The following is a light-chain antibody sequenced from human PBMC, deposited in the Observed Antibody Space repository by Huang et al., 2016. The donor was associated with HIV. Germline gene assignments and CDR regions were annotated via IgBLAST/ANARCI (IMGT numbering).Light chain of an antibody. Sequence: DIQMTQSPSSLSASVGDRVTITFQARQDISNYLNWYQPQPGKAPKLLIYDASNWETGVSSRFSGSGSGTDCTFTISSLQPEDIATYYCQQYDNLPRFTFGPGTKVDIK. CDR2: DAS. CDR1: QDISNY. CDR3: QQYDNLPRFT. J-gene: IGKJ3*01. V-gene: IGKV1-33*01.